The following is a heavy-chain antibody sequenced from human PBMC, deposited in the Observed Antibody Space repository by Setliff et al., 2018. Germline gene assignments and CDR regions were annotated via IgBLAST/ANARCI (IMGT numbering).Heavy chain of an antibody. CDR2: IYTSGST. CDR1: GGSISSHY. V-gene: IGHV4-4*07. J-gene: IGHJ6*03. Sequence: KPSETLSLTCTVSGGSISSHYWSWIRQPAGRGLEWIGHIYTSGSTNYNPSLKSRVTISVDTSKNQFSLKLSSVTAADTAVYYCARVDYSPINYYYYYMDVWGKGTTVTVSS. D-gene: IGHD4-4*01. CDR3: ARVDYSPINYYYYYMDV.